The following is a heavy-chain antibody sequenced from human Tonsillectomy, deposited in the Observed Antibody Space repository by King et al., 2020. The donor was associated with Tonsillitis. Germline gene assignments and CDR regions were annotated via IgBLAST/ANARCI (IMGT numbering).Heavy chain of an antibody. Sequence: VQLQQWGAGLLKPSETLSLTCAVYSGSLSDHYWSWIRQRPGKGLEWIGEINHRRSTNYNPSLKSRVTLSVDTSKNQFSLSLYSVTAADTALSYCARGRRYCSKSSCFAGIFDLWGRGTLVTVSS. CDR3: ARGRRYCSKSSCFAGIFDL. D-gene: IGHD2-2*01. V-gene: IGHV4-34*01. CDR1: SGSLSDHY. J-gene: IGHJ2*01. CDR2: INHRRST.